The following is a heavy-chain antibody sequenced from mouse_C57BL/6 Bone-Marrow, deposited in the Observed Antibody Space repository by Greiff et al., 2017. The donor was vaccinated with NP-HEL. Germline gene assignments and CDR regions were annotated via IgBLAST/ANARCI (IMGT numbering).Heavy chain of an antibody. J-gene: IGHJ3*01. CDR2: IDPSDSYT. Sequence: QVQLQQPGAELVRPGTSVKLSCKASGYTFTSYWMHWVKQRPGQGLEWIGVIDPSDSYTNYNQKFKGKATLTVDTSSSTAYMQLSSLTSEDSAVYYCAGGNFLFAYWGQGTLVTVSA. CDR1: GYTFTSYW. D-gene: IGHD2-1*01. V-gene: IGHV1-59*01. CDR3: AGGNFLFAY.